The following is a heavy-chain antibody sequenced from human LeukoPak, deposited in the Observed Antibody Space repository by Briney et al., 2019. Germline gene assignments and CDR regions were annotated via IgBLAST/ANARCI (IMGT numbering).Heavy chain of an antibody. V-gene: IGHV1-8*01. CDR3: ARGTYDILTGYLGYYYGMDV. CDR1: GYTFTSYD. J-gene: IGHJ6*02. D-gene: IGHD3-9*01. Sequence: ASVKVSCKASGYTFTSYDINWVRQATGQGLEWMGWMNPNSGNTGYAQKFQGRVTMTRNTSISTAYMELSSLRSEDTAVYYCARGTYDILTGYLGYYYGMDVWGQGTTVTVSS. CDR2: MNPNSGNT.